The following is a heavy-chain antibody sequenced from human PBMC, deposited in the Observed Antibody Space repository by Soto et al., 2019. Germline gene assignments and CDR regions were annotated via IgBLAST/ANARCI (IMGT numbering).Heavy chain of an antibody. CDR1: GGSISSSSYY. D-gene: IGHD6-19*01. Sequence: SETLSLTCTVSGGSISSSSYYWGWIRQPPGKGLEWIGSIYYSGSTYYNPSLKSRVTISVDTSKNQFSLKLSSVTAADTAVYYCARPAAGYSSGNWGQGTLVTVSS. V-gene: IGHV4-39*01. CDR2: IYYSGST. J-gene: IGHJ4*02. CDR3: ARPAAGYSSGN.